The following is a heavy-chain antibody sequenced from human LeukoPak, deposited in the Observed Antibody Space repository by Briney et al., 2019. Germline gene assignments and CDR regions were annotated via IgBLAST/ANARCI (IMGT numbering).Heavy chain of an antibody. Sequence: QSGGSLRLSCAASGFTFSSYAMSWVRQAPGKGLEWVSAISGSGGSTYYADSVKGRFTISRDNSKNTLHLQMNSLRAEDTAVYYCAKDGVAADSSGYYSGPLGGPIDYWGQGTLVTVSS. CDR2: ISGSGGST. D-gene: IGHD3-22*01. J-gene: IGHJ4*02. V-gene: IGHV3-23*01. CDR3: AKDGVAADSSGYYSGPLGGPIDY. CDR1: GFTFSSYA.